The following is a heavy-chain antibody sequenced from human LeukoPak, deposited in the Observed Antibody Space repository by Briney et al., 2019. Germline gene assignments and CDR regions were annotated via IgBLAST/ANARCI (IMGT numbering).Heavy chain of an antibody. D-gene: IGHD6-13*01. CDR3: ARDDGFYSDSCFQDY. V-gene: IGHV3-74*01. CDR1: GFTFSYYW. Sequence: LPGGSLRLSCAASGFTFSYYWMHWVRQAPGKGLVWVSRISDDGSRTTYADSVKGRFAISRDNAKNTLYLQMNSLRAEDTAVYYCARDDGFYSDSCFQDYSGQGTLVTVSS. J-gene: IGHJ4*02. CDR2: ISDDGSRT.